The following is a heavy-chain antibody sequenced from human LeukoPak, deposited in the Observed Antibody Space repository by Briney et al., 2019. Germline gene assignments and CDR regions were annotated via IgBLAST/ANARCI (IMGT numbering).Heavy chain of an antibody. J-gene: IGHJ4*02. CDR3: VRDITVITTPSFGF. V-gene: IGHV4-34*01. CDR1: GGSFSGYY. CDR2: INHSGST. D-gene: IGHD4-11*01. Sequence: SETLSLTCAVYGGSFSGYYWSWIRQPPGKGLEWIGEINHSGSTNYNPSLKSRVTISVDTSKNQFSLKLSSVTAADTAVYYCVRDITVITTPSFGFWGQGTLVTVSS.